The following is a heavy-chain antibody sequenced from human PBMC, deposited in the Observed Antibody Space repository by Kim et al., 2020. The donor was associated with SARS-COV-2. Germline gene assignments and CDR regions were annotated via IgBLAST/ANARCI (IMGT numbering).Heavy chain of an antibody. Sequence: GGSLRLSCAASGFTFSGSAMHWVRQASGKGLEWVGRIRSKANSYATAYAASVKGRFTISRDDSKNTAYLQMNSLKTEDTAVYYCMLGCSGGSCYNNWFDPWGQGTLVTVSS. J-gene: IGHJ5*02. CDR2: IRSKANSYAT. CDR1: GFTFSGSA. V-gene: IGHV3-73*01. CDR3: MLGCSGGSCYNNWFDP. D-gene: IGHD2-15*01.